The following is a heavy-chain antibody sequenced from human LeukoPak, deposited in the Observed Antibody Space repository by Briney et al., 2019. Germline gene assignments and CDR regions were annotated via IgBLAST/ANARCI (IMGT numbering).Heavy chain of an antibody. CDR1: RFTFSSYA. Sequence: GGSLRLSCAASRFTFSSYAMSWVRQAPGKGLEWVSGISGSGGSTYYADSVKGRFTISRDNSKNTLYLQMSSLRAEDTAVYYCAKYGSSGWYDFDYWGQGTLVTVSS. V-gene: IGHV3-23*01. CDR3: AKYGSSGWYDFDY. J-gene: IGHJ4*02. D-gene: IGHD6-19*01. CDR2: ISGSGGST.